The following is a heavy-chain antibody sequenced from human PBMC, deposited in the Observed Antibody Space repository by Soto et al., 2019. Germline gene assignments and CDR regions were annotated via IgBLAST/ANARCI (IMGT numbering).Heavy chain of an antibody. J-gene: IGHJ4*02. CDR1: GFTFSSYT. V-gene: IGHV3-30*04. D-gene: IGHD3-22*01. Sequence: QVQLVESGGGVVQPGRSLRLSCAASGFTFSSYTMHWVRQTPGKGLERVAVISHDGSDKYYADSVKGRFTISRDNSKNPLYLQMNSLRREDTSVYYCAREYRLAVVAPGYWGQGILVTVSS. CDR2: ISHDGSDK. CDR3: AREYRLAVVAPGY.